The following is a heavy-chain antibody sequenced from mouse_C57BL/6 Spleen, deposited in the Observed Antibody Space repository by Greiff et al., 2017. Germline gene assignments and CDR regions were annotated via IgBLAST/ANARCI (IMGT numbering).Heavy chain of an antibody. V-gene: IGHV1-15*01. Sequence: QVQLKQSGAELVRPGASVTLSCKASGYTFTDYEMHWVKQPPVHGLDWIGAIAPETGGTAYNQKFKGKAILTADKSSSTAYMELRSLTSEDSAVYYCARRGIYGGYYWYFDVWGTGTTVTVSS. D-gene: IGHD2-3*01. CDR3: ARRGIYGGYYWYFDV. CDR2: IAPETGGT. CDR1: GYTFTDYE. J-gene: IGHJ1*03.